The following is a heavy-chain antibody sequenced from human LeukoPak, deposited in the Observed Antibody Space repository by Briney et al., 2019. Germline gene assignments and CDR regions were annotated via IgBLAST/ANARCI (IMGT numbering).Heavy chain of an antibody. Sequence: RTAETLSLTCTVSGGSISSRSYYWGWIRQPPGKGLEWIGRIYYSGSTYYNPSLKSRATMSVDTSKTQFSLKLRSVTAADTAVYYCARARHWGANCSGGSCYSDYWGQGTLVTVSS. J-gene: IGHJ4*02. D-gene: IGHD2-15*01. CDR2: IYYSGST. CDR1: GGSISSRSYY. CDR3: ARARHWGANCSGGSCYSDY. V-gene: IGHV4-39*07.